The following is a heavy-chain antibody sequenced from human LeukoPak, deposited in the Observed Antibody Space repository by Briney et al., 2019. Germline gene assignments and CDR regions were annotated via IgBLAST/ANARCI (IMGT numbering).Heavy chain of an antibody. CDR1: GYTFTSYY. D-gene: IGHD4-17*01. Sequence: GASVKVSCKASGYTFTSYYMHWVRQAPGQGLEWMGWISAYNGNTNYAQKLQGRVTMTTDTSTSTAYMELRSLRSDDTAVYYCARDTALAVTLDYWGQGTLVTVSS. J-gene: IGHJ4*02. CDR3: ARDTALAVTLDY. V-gene: IGHV1-18*04. CDR2: ISAYNGNT.